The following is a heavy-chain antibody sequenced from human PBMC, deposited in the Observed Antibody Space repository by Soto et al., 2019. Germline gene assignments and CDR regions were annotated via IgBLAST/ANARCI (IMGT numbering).Heavy chain of an antibody. CDR1: GGSISIYY. D-gene: IGHD4-17*01. CDR2: IYYSGST. V-gene: IGHV4-59*01. J-gene: IGHJ6*03. Sequence: PSETLSLTRTVSGGSISIYYWSWIRQPQGKGLEWIGYIYYSGSTNYNPSLKSRVTISVDTSKNQFSLKLSSVTAADTAVYYCARDFYYGHYVSDYYYMDVRGKGTTVTVSS. CDR3: ARDFYYGHYVSDYYYMDV.